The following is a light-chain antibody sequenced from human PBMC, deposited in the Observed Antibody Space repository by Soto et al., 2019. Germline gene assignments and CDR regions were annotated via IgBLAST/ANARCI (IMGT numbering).Light chain of an antibody. V-gene: IGLV2-14*03. J-gene: IGLJ1*01. CDR1: SSDIGGYKY. CDR2: EVS. Sequence: QSALTQPASVSGSPGQSITISCTGTSSDIGGYKYVSWYQQHPDKDPKLMIYEVSNRPSGVPNRFSGSKSGTTASLTISGLQDEDEADYYCISYTDSSTFVFGTGTKVTVL. CDR3: ISYTDSSTFV.